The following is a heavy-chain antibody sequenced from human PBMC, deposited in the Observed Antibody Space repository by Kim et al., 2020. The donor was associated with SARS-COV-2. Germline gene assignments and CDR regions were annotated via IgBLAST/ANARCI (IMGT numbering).Heavy chain of an antibody. CDR2: IKQDGSEK. J-gene: IGHJ6*02. V-gene: IGHV3-7*01. CDR1: GFTFSSYW. D-gene: IGHD6-13*01. Sequence: GGSLRLSCAASGFTFSSYWMSWVRQAPGKGLEWVANIKQDGSEKYYVDSVKGRFTISRDNAKNSLYLQMNSLRAEDTAVYYCARGVSSWYDPLYYYGMDVWGQGTTVTVSS. CDR3: ARGVSSWYDPLYYYGMDV.